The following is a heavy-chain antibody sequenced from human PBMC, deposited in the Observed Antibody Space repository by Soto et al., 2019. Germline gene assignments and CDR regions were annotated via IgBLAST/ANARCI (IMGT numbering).Heavy chain of an antibody. D-gene: IGHD3-3*01. Sequence: GGSLRLSCAASGFTFSSYGMHWVRQAPGKGLEWVAVIWYDGSNKYYADSVKGRFTISRDNSKNTLYLQMNSLRAEDTAVYYCARSITIFGVVPNKPIYYYYGMDVWGQGTTVTVSS. V-gene: IGHV3-33*01. CDR1: GFTFSSYG. J-gene: IGHJ6*02. CDR3: ARSITIFGVVPNKPIYYYYGMDV. CDR2: IWYDGSNK.